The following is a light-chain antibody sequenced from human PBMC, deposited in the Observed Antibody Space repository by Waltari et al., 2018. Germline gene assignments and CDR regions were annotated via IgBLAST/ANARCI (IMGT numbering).Light chain of an antibody. V-gene: IGKV3-20*01. CDR1: QSVSRA. CDR3: QHYVRLPAT. CDR2: GAS. Sequence: EIVLTQSPGTLSLSPGERVTLSCRASQSVSRALAWYQQKPGQAPRLLIYGASNRATGIPDRFSGGGSGTDFSLTISRLEPEDFAVYYCQHYVRLPATFGQGTKVEIK. J-gene: IGKJ1*01.